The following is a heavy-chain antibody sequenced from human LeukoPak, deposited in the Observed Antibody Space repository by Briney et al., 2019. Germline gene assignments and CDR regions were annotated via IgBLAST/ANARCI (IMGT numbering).Heavy chain of an antibody. CDR3: ASSIVVVAAFDY. J-gene: IGHJ4*02. CDR2: IKQDGSEK. D-gene: IGHD2-15*01. V-gene: IGHV3-7*01. Sequence: GGSLRLSCAASGFTFSSYWMSWVRRAPGKGLEWVANIKQDGSEKYYVDSVKGRFTISRDNAKNSLYLQMNSLRAEDTAVYYCASSIVVVAAFDYWGQGTLVTVSS. CDR1: GFTFSSYW.